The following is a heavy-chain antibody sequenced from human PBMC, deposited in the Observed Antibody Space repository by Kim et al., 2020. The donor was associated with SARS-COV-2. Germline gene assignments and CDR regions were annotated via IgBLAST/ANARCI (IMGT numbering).Heavy chain of an antibody. J-gene: IGHJ4*02. CDR2: INHSGST. D-gene: IGHD3-3*01. CDR1: GGSFSGYY. V-gene: IGHV4-34*01. CDR3: ARVVPRTPYTMGIDY. Sequence: SETLSLTCAVYGGSFSGYYWSWIRQPPGKGLEWIGEINHSGSTNYNPSLKSRVTISVDTSKNQFSLKLSSVTAADTAVYYCARVVPRTPYTMGIDYWGQG.